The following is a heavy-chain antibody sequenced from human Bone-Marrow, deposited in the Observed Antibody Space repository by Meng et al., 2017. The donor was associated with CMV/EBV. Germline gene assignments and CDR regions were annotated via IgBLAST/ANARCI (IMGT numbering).Heavy chain of an antibody. CDR3: AHRFSSGWNGLGWFDP. CDR2: FYWNDDK. D-gene: IGHD6-19*01. J-gene: IGHJ5*02. V-gene: IGHV2-5*01. CDR1: GFSLSTSGVG. Sequence: SGLTLVKPTQTLTLTCTFSGFSLSTSGVGVGWIRQLPGECLEWLALFYWNDDKLYSPSLKSRLPITKDTSKNQVVLTMTNMDPVDTATYYCAHRFSSGWNGLGWFDPWGQGTLVTVSS.